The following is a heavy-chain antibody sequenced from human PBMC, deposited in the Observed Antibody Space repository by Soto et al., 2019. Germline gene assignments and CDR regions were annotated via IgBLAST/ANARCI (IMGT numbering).Heavy chain of an antibody. CDR3: ARGVRFFEWFRGMDG. D-gene: IGHD3-3*01. V-gene: IGHV1-46*01. Sequence: ASVKVSCKASGYTFTSYYMHWVRQAPGQGLEWMGIINPSGGSTSYAQKFQGRVTMTRDTSTSTVYMELSSLRSEDTAVYYCARGVRFFEWFRGMDGWGQGTTVTVSS. CDR2: INPSGGST. J-gene: IGHJ6*02. CDR1: GYTFTSYY.